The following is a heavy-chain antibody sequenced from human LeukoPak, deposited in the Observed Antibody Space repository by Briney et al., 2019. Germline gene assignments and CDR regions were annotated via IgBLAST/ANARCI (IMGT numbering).Heavy chain of an antibody. D-gene: IGHD6-13*01. CDR1: VYTFTAYY. J-gene: IGHJ1*01. Sequence: ASVKVPHKASVYTFTAYYMHWVRQAPAQGREWMVCRNPNRSGTNYAQKIQGRVTTTRHTSIRTAHMELSRPRSEDTAVCYCMLVFRGQTDGFFQHWG. CDR2: RNPNRSGT. CDR3: MLVFRGQTDGFFQH. V-gene: IGHV1-2*02.